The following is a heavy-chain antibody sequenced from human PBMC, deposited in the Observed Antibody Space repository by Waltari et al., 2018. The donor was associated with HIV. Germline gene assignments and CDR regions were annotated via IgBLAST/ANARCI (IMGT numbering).Heavy chain of an antibody. CDR3: ARGALGAAPPLD. V-gene: IGHV3-13*01. D-gene: IGHD1-26*01. Sequence: EVQLVESGGGLVQPGGSLRLSCAASGFTFSSYDRPGARQATGKGLEWVSAIGTAGDTYYPGSVKGRFTISRENAKNSLYLQMNSLRAGDTAVYYCARGALGAAPPLDWGQGTLVTVSS. CDR1: GFTFSSYD. J-gene: IGHJ4*02. CDR2: IGTAGDT.